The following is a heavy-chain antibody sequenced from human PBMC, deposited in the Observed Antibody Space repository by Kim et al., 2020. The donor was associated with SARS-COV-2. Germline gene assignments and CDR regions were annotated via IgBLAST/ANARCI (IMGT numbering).Heavy chain of an antibody. D-gene: IGHD3-22*01. CDR2: IYYSGST. V-gene: IGHV4-39*01. CDR1: GGSISSSSYY. J-gene: IGHJ4*02. CDR3: ARHSTYYYDSSGYA. Sequence: SETLSLTCTVSGGSISSSSYYWGWIRQPPGKGLEWIGSIYYSGSTYYNPSLKSRVTISVDTSKNQFSLKLSSVTAADTAVYYCARHSTYYYDSSGYAWGQGTLVTVSS.